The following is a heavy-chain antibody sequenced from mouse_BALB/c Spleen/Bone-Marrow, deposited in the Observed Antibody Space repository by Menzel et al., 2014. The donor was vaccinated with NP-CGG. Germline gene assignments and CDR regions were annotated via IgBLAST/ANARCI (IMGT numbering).Heavy chain of an antibody. D-gene: IGHD4-1*01. CDR1: GFTFSNYG. V-gene: IGHV5-6*02. Sequence: DVMLVESGGDLVKPGGSLKLSCAASGFTFSNYGMSWVRQTQDKRLEWVATISSVGSYTYYPDSVKGRFTISRDNAKNTLFLQMSSLKSEDTAMYYCARRGTGTGSYYFDYWGQGTTLTVSS. J-gene: IGHJ2*01. CDR2: ISSVGSYT. CDR3: ARRGTGTGSYYFDY.